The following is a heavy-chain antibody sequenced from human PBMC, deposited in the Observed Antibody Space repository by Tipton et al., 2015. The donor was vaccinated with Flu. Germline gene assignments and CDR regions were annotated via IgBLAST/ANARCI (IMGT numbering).Heavy chain of an antibody. J-gene: IGHJ4*02. D-gene: IGHD3-22*01. CDR3: ARYYYDSSGYPQGAYHFYY. CDR2: IYTSGST. Sequence: TLSLTCTVSGGSISSGSYYGSWIRQPAGKGLEWIGRIYTSGSTNYNPSLKSRVTISVDTSKNQFSLKLSSVTAADTAVYYCARYYYDSSGYPQGAYHFYYSGQGTLVTVSS. V-gene: IGHV4-61*02. CDR1: GGSISSGSYY.